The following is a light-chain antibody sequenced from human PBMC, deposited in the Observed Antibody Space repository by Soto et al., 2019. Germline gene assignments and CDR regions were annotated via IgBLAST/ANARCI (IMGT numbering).Light chain of an antibody. CDR1: SSNIGSNN. V-gene: IGLV1-44*01. CDR3: AAWDDSLNGVV. Sequence: SVLTQPPSASGTPGQRVTISCSGTSSNIGSNNDNWYQQLQGTDPKKLIYSNNNRPSGVPDRCSGAMTGTYASLAISCLQSEEEAADYCAAWDDSLNGVVFGGGTKLTVL. J-gene: IGLJ2*01. CDR2: SNN.